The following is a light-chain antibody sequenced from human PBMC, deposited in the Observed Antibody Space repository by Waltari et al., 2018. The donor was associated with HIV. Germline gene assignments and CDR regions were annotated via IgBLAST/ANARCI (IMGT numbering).Light chain of an antibody. CDR1: STDVGNYNY. Sequence: QSALTQPRSVSGSPGQSVTISCTGTSTDVGNYNYVSWYQHHPGKGPELIIYDVTKRPSGGPDRFSGSKSGNTASLTISGLQAEDEADYYCCSYAGGYTWVFGGGTKLTVL. V-gene: IGLV2-11*01. CDR3: CSYAGGYTWV. J-gene: IGLJ3*02. CDR2: DVT.